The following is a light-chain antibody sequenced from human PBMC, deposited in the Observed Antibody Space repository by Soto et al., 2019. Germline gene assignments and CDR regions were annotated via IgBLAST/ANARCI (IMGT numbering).Light chain of an antibody. V-gene: IGKV1-39*01. CDR2: AAS. CDR3: QQSDSLPLT. CDR1: QSISSF. Sequence: DIQMTQSPSSLSASVGDRVTISCRASQSISSFLNWYQQRPGKAPNLLIYAASSLQSGVPSRFRGSGSGTDFTLTISSLQPADFATYYCQQSDSLPLTFGGGTKVEIK. J-gene: IGKJ4*01.